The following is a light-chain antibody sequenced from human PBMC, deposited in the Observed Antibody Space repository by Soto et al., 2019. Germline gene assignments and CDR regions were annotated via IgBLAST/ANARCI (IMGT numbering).Light chain of an antibody. J-gene: IGLJ1*01. V-gene: IGLV2-14*01. CDR1: SSDIGRYNY. CDR3: SSYISSSTYV. Sequence: HSALTKPASVSGSPGQSITISCIGTSSDIGRYNYVSWYQQYPGKAPKFMIYDVSNRPSGVSNRFSGSKSGNTASLTISGPQAEDEADYYCSSYISSSTYVFGNGTKVTVL. CDR2: DVS.